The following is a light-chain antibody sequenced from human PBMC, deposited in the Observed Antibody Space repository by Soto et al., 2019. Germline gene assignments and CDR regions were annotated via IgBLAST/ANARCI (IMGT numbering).Light chain of an antibody. CDR3: QQYGSSPPGFT. Sequence: DIVMTQSPDSLAVSLGERATINCKSSQSVLYSSNNKNYLAWYQQKPGQPPKLLIYWASTRESGVPDRFSGSGSGTDFTLTISRLEPEDFAVYYCQQYGSSPPGFTFGPGTKVDIK. J-gene: IGKJ3*01. CDR1: QSVLYSSNNKNY. V-gene: IGKV4-1*01. CDR2: WAS.